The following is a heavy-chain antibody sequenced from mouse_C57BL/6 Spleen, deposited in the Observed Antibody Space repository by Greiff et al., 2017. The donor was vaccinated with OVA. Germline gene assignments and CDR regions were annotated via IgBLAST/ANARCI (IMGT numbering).Heavy chain of an antibody. CDR1: GYTFTSYW. CDR3: ARGDGNYGDY. D-gene: IGHD2-1*01. Sequence: QVQLQQSGAELVMPGASVKLSCKASGYTFTSYWMHWVKQRPGQGLEWIGEIDPSDSYTNYNQKFKGKSTLTVDKSSSTAYMQLSSLTSEDSAVYYCARGDGNYGDYWGQGTTLTVSS. CDR2: IDPSDSYT. J-gene: IGHJ2*01. V-gene: IGHV1-69*01.